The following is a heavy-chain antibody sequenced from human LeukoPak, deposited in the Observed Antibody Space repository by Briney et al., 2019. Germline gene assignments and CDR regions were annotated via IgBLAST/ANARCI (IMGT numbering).Heavy chain of an antibody. V-gene: IGHV3-23*01. CDR3: ARDAGGYNWNYVVYYYYMDV. CDR1: GFTFSSYA. J-gene: IGHJ6*03. Sequence: GGSLRLSCAASGFTFSSYAMSWVRQAPGKGLEWVSAISGSGGSTYYADSVKGRFTISRDNSKNTLYLQMNSLRAEDTAVYYCARDAGGYNWNYVVYYYYMDVWGKGTTVTVSS. CDR2: ISGSGGST. D-gene: IGHD1-7*01.